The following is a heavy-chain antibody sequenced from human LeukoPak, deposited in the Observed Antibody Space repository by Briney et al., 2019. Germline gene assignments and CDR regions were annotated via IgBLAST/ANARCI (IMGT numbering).Heavy chain of an antibody. CDR3: ARVLSPPY. Sequence: HXVXQAPXKGLEWVAVISYDGSNKYYADSVKGRFTISRDNAKNSLYLQMNSLRADDTAVYYCARVLSPPYWGQGTLVTVSS. V-gene: IGHV3-33*05. CDR2: ISYDGSNK. D-gene: IGHD3-10*01. J-gene: IGHJ4*02.